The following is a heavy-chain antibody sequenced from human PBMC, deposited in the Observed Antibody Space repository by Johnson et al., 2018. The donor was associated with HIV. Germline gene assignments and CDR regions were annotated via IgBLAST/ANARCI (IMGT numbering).Heavy chain of an antibody. CDR2: INSSGSTI. J-gene: IGHJ3*02. CDR3: ATLPGTYYYDSSGYYYSNDAFDI. Sequence: QVQLVESGGGLVKPGGSLRLSCAASGFTFSDYYMSWIRQAPGKGLEWVSYINSSGSTISYADSVKGRFTISRDNAKNSLYLQMNSLRAEDTAVYYCATLPGTYYYDSSGYYYSNDAFDIWGQGTMVTVSS. CDR1: GFTFSDYY. D-gene: IGHD3-22*01. V-gene: IGHV3-11*04.